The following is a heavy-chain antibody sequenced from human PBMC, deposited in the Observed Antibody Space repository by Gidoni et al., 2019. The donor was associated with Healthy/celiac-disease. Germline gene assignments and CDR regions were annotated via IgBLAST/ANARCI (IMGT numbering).Heavy chain of an antibody. V-gene: IGHV3-30*04. CDR3: ARDSGTAMVTYYFDY. Sequence: VQLVESGGGVVQPGRSLRLSCAAAGFTFSSYAMHWVRQAPGKGLEWVAVISYDGSNKYYADSVKGRFTISRDNSKNTLYLQMNSLRAEDTAVYYCARDSGTAMVTYYFDYWGQGTLVTVSS. D-gene: IGHD5-18*01. CDR2: ISYDGSNK. J-gene: IGHJ4*02. CDR1: GFTFSSYA.